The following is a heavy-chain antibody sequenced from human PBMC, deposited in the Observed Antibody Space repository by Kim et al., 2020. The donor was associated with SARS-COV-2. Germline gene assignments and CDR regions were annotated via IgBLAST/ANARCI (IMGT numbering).Heavy chain of an antibody. Sequence: YTPSLKSRVTMSVDTSKNQFSLKLSSVTAADTAVYYCARDRCSSTSCYDYWGQGTLVTVSS. V-gene: IGHV4-4*07. CDR3: ARDRCSSTSCYDY. J-gene: IGHJ4*02. D-gene: IGHD2-2*01.